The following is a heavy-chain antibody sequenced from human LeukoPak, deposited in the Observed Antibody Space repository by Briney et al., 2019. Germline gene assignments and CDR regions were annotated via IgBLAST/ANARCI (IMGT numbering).Heavy chain of an antibody. Sequence: SETLSLTCAVYGGSFSGYYWSWIRQPPGNGLEWIGEINHSGSTNYNPSLKSRVTISVDTSKNQFSLKLSSVTAADTAVYYCAKLEMAKGYDAFDIWGQGTMVTVSS. V-gene: IGHV4-34*01. J-gene: IGHJ3*02. D-gene: IGHD5-24*01. CDR3: AKLEMAKGYDAFDI. CDR1: GGSFSGYY. CDR2: INHSGST.